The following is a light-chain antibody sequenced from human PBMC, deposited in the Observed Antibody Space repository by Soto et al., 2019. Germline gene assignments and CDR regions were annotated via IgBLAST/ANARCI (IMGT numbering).Light chain of an antibody. CDR3: QQYGSSPYT. CDR1: QSVYSNS. V-gene: IGKV3-20*01. Sequence: EIVLRQSPGTLSLSPGDRATLSCRASQSVYSNSLAWYQQKSGQAPRLLIFGASNRATGIPDRFSGSGSGTEFTLSISRLEPEDFAVYYCQQYGSSPYTFGQGTKLETK. J-gene: IGKJ2*01. CDR2: GAS.